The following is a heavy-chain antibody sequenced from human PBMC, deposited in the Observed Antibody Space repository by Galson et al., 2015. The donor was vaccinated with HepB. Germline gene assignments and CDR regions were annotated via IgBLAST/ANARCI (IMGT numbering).Heavy chain of an antibody. V-gene: IGHV3-72*01. D-gene: IGHD3-3*02. CDR2: VRHKARRYTT. CDR3: SRTRPGIDLDY. CDR1: GFTFSDYY. J-gene: IGHJ4*02. Sequence: SLRLSCAASGFTFSDYYMEWVRQAPGKGLEWVGCVRHKARRYTTDYVASVEGRFTISRDDSKNSLYLQMDSLKTEDTAVYYCSRTRPGIDLDYWGQGTLVTVSS.